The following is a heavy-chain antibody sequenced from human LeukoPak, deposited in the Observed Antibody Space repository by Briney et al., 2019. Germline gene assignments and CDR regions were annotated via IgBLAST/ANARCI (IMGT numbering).Heavy chain of an antibody. Sequence: ASVKVSCKASGYTFTSYGISWVRQAPGQGLEWMGWISAYNGNTNYAQKLQGRVTMTTDTSTSTAYMELRSLRSDDTAVYYCARDSDKVVVSPPLDYWGQGTLVTVSS. J-gene: IGHJ4*02. V-gene: IGHV1-18*01. D-gene: IGHD3-22*01. CDR3: ARDSDKVVVSPPLDY. CDR1: GYTFTSYG. CDR2: ISAYNGNT.